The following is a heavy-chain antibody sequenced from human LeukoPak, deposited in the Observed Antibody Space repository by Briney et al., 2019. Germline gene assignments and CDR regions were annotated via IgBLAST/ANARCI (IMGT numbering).Heavy chain of an antibody. Sequence: GRSLRLSCAASGFTFDDSAMYWVRQAPGKGLEWVSSISSSSSYIYYADSVKGRFTISRDNAKNSLYLQMNSLRAEDTAVYYCARAETTVTSQIDYWGQGTLVTVSS. CDR1: GFTFDDSA. J-gene: IGHJ4*02. CDR2: ISSSSSYI. CDR3: ARAETTVTSQIDY. D-gene: IGHD4-17*01. V-gene: IGHV3-21*01.